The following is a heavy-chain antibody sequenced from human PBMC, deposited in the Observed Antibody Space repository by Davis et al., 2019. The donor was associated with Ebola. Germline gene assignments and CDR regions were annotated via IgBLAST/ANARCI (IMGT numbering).Heavy chain of an antibody. CDR1: GGSFSSYY. J-gene: IGHJ4*02. CDR2: INHSGTT. CDR3: ASSIFGVTIMSYFEY. Sequence: SETLSLTCAVYGGSFSSYYWSWIRQPPGKGLEWIGEINHSGTTNYNPSLKSRVTITIDTSKNQFSLKLTSMTAADTAVYYCASSIFGVTIMSYFEYWGRGTPVTVSS. V-gene: IGHV4-34*01. D-gene: IGHD3-3*01.